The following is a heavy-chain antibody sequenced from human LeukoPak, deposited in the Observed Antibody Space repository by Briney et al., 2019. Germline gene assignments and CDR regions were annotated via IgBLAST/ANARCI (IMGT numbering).Heavy chain of an antibody. CDR1: GGTFSSYA. Sequence: ASVKVSCKASGGTFSSYAISWVRQAPGQGLEWMGGIIPIFGTANYAQKFQGRVTITADESTSTAYMELSSLRSEDTAVYYCARGYPLAIVGATRPYYYYMDVWGKGTTVTISS. CDR2: IIPIFGTA. CDR3: ARGYPLAIVGATRPYYYYMDV. J-gene: IGHJ6*03. V-gene: IGHV1-69*13. D-gene: IGHD1-26*01.